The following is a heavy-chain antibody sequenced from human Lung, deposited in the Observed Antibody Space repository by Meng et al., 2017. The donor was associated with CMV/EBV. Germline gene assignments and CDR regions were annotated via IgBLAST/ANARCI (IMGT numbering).Heavy chain of an antibody. CDR2: VFHTGDT. CDR3: ARGRSCVDGVCYDDHNYFGP. J-gene: IGHJ5*02. Sequence: SETLSLXCNISGDSMANFYWTWIRQPPGKGLEWVGGVFHTGDTKYNSSLKGRLTLSVDTSRKQVSLRLVSLNTADTATYYCARGRSCVDGVCYDDHNYFGPWGQGTLVTVSS. D-gene: IGHD2-21*02. V-gene: IGHV4-59*01. CDR1: GDSMANFY.